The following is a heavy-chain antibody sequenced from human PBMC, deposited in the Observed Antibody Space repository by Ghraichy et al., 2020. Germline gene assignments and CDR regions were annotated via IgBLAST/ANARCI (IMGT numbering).Heavy chain of an antibody. Sequence: SETLSLTCTVSGGSIISSYYWGWIRQPPGKGLEWIGYIYYSGSTNYNPSLKSRVTISVDTSKNQFSLKLSSVTAADTAVYYCAKYVYDSGSHYRGFDNWGQGILVTVSS. V-gene: IGHV4-59*01. D-gene: IGHD3-10*01. CDR1: GGSIISSYY. CDR3: AKYVYDSGSHYRGFDN. CDR2: IYYSGST. J-gene: IGHJ4*02.